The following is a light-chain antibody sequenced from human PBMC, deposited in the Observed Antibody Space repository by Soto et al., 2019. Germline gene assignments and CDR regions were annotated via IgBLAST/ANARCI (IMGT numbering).Light chain of an antibody. J-gene: IGKJ1*01. CDR3: QQYGNAPWT. CDR1: QTTSYSY. Sequence: EIVLTQPGTLSLSPGERATLSCRASQTTSYSYLAWYQQKPGQAPRLLIYGASIRATGIPDRFSGSGSGTDFTLTISRLEPEDFAVYYCQQYGNAPWTFGQGTKVDIK. CDR2: GAS. V-gene: IGKV3-20*01.